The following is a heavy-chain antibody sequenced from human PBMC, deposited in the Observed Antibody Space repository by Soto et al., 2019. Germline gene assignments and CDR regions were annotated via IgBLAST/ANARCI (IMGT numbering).Heavy chain of an antibody. V-gene: IGHV1-2*04. CDR3: ARQMGNPSYYYYMDV. D-gene: IGHD2-8*01. J-gene: IGHJ6*03. Sequence: ASVKVSCKASGYTFTGYYMHWVRQAPGQGLEWMGWINPNSGGTNYAQKFQGWVTMTRDTSISTAYMELSRLRSDDTAVYYCARQMGNPSYYYYMDVWGKGTTVTVSS. CDR2: INPNSGGT. CDR1: GYTFTGYY.